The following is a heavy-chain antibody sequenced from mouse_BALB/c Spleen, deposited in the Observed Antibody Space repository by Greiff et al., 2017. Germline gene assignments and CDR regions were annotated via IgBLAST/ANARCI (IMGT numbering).Heavy chain of an antibody. V-gene: IGHV1-7*01. D-gene: IGHD1-1*01. CDR2: INPSTGYT. J-gene: IGHJ4*01. CDR1: GYTFTSYW. CDR3: TRGYYIYAMDY. Sequence: VQLHQSGAELAKPGASVKMSCKASGYTFTSYWMHWVKQRPGQGLEWIGYINPSTGYTEYNQKFKDKATLTADKSSSTAYMQLSSLTSEDSAVYYCTRGYYIYAMDYWGQGTSVTVSS.